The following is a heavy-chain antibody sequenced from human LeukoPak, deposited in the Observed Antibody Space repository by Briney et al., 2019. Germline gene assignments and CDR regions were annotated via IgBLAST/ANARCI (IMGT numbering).Heavy chain of an antibody. V-gene: IGHV4-39*07. J-gene: IGHJ4*02. D-gene: IGHD1-14*01. CDR2: IYYSGST. CDR3: ARVVAPGGVTDY. CDR1: GGSISSSSYY. Sequence: SETLCLTCTVSGGSISSSSYYWGWIRQPPGKGLEWIGSIYYSGSTYYNPSLKSRVTISVDTSKNQFSLKLSSVTAADTAVYYCARVVAPGGVTDYWGQGTLVTVSS.